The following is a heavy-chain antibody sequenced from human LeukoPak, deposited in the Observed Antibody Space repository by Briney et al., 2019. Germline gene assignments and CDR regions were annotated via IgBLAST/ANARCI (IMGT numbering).Heavy chain of an antibody. V-gene: IGHV3-30*04. CDR3: ARGVHGSGSPPFDY. J-gene: IGHJ4*02. CDR1: GFTFSSYA. CDR2: ISYDGSNK. Sequence: GRSLRLSCAASGFTFSSYAMHWVRQAPGKGLEWVAVISYDGSNKYYADSVKGRFTISRDNSKNTLYLQMNSLRAEDTAVYYCARGVHGSGSPPFDYWGQGTLVTVSS. D-gene: IGHD3-10*01.